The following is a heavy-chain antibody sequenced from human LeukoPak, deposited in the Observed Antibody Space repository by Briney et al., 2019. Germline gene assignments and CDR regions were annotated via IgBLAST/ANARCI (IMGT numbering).Heavy chain of an antibody. J-gene: IGHJ3*02. V-gene: IGHV1-3*01. Sequence: ASVKVSCKASGYTFTSYAMHWVRQAPGQRLEWMGWINAGNGNTKYSQEFQGRVTITRDTSASTAYMELSSLRSEDTAVYYCTRWYYYGSGSYGFDIWGQGTMVTVSS. CDR2: INAGNGNT. D-gene: IGHD3-10*01. CDR1: GYTFTSYA. CDR3: TRWYYYGSGSYGFDI.